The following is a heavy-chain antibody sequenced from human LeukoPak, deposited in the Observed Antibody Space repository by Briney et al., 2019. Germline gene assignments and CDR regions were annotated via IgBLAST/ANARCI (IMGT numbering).Heavy chain of an antibody. V-gene: IGHV4-59*12. CDR3: ARDRSGAFDI. D-gene: IGHD3-10*01. CDR1: GDSISNYY. CDR2: IYYSGNT. Sequence: SETLSLTCTVSGDSISNYYWSWIRQPPGKGLEWIGTIYYSGNTYYNPSLKSRVTISLDTSKNQFSLKLSSVTAADTAVHYCARDRSGAFDIWGQGTMVTVSS. J-gene: IGHJ3*02.